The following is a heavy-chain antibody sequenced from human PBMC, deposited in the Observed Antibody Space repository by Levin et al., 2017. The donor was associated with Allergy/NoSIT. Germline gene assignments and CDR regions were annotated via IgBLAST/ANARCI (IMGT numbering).Heavy chain of an antibody. V-gene: IGHV3-53*01. CDR3: ARVRVGITMVQGVYYYYYMDV. J-gene: IGHJ6*03. CDR2: IYSGGST. CDR1: GFTVSSNY. Sequence: GESLKISCAASGFTVSSNYMSWVRQAPGKGLEWVSVIYSGGSTYYADSVKGRFTISRDNSKNTLYLQMNSLRAEDTAVYYCARVRVGITMVQGVYYYYYMDVWGKGTTVTVSS. D-gene: IGHD3-10*01.